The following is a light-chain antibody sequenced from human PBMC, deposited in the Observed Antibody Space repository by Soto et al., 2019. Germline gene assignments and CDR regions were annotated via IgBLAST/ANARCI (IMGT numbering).Light chain of an antibody. CDR3: QTWGTGIHV. Sequence: QLVLTQSPSASASLGASVKLTCTLSSGHSSYAIAWHQQQPEKGPRYLMKLNSDGSHSKGDGIPDRFSGSSSGAERYLTISSRQSEDDADYYCQTWGTGIHVFGGGTQLTVL. V-gene: IGLV4-69*01. CDR2: LNSDGSH. CDR1: SGHSSYA. J-gene: IGLJ7*01.